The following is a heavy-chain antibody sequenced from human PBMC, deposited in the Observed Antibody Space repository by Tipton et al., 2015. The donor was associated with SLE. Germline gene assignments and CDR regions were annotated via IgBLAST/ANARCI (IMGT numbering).Heavy chain of an antibody. D-gene: IGHD3-10*01. CDR1: GYTFTSYD. CDR2: MNPNSGNT. Sequence: QVQLVQSGPEVKKPGASVKVSCKASGYTFTSYDINWMRQATGQGLEWMGWMNPNSGNTGYAQKFQDRVTMTRNTSISTAYMELSSLRSEDAAVYYCARDGGVVRGAKGWFDPWGQGTLVTVSS. V-gene: IGHV1-8*01. CDR3: ARDGGVVRGAKGWFDP. J-gene: IGHJ5*02.